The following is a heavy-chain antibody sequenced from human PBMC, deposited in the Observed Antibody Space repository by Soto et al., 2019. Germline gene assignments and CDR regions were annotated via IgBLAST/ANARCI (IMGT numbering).Heavy chain of an antibody. CDR3: ARGIHGTIFGVALTKRYYMDV. V-gene: IGHV3-53*04. CDR2: IYSGGST. Sequence: GGSLRLSCAASGFTVSSNYMSWVRQAPGKGLEWVSVIYSGGSTYYADSVKGRFTISRHNSKNTLYLQMNSLRAEDTAVYYCARGIHGTIFGVALTKRYYMDVWGKGTTVTVSS. CDR1: GFTVSSNY. D-gene: IGHD3-3*01. J-gene: IGHJ6*03.